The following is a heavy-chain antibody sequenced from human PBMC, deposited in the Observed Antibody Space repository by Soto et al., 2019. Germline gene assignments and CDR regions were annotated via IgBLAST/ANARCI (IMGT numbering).Heavy chain of an antibody. Sequence: GGSLRLSCAASGFPFSRYVMHWVRQAPGKGLEWVAVIWYDGSNTYYADSVKGRFTISRDNSKNTLYLQMNSLRAEDTAVYFCAKKSRSDSYYYYGMDVWGQGNTVTVSS. CDR3: AKKSRSDSYYYYGMDV. J-gene: IGHJ6*01. V-gene: IGHV3-33*06. D-gene: IGHD6-6*01. CDR1: GFPFSRYV. CDR2: IWYDGSNT.